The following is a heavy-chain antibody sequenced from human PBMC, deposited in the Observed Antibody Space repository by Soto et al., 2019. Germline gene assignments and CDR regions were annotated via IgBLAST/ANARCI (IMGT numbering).Heavy chain of an antibody. D-gene: IGHD4-4*01. CDR2: VNPNSGGT. J-gene: IGHJ4*02. Sequence: ASVKVSCKASGYTFTGYYMHWVRQAPGQGLEWMGWVNPNSGGTNYAQKFQGRVTMTRDTSISTAYMELSRLRSDDTAVYYCARGLPYIEMATVSDYWGQGTLVTVSS. CDR1: GYTFTGYY. CDR3: ARGLPYIEMATVSDY. V-gene: IGHV1-2*02.